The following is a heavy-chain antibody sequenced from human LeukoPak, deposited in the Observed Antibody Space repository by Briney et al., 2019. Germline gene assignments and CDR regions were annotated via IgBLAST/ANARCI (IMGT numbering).Heavy chain of an antibody. CDR3: ARNRVRSDWNYDY. J-gene: IGHJ4*02. CDR2: IYYSGST. CDR1: GGSISSYY. D-gene: IGHD1-7*01. Sequence: SETLSLTCTVSGGSISSYYWSWIRQPPGKGLEWIGYIYYSGSTNYNPSLKSRVTISVDTSKNQFSLKLSSVTAADTAVYYCARNRVRSDWNYDYWGQGTLVTVSS. V-gene: IGHV4-59*08.